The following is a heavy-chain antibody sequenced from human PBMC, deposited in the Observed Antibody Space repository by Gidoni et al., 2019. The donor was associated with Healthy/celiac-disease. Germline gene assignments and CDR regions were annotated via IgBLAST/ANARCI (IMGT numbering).Heavy chain of an antibody. J-gene: IGHJ6*02. Sequence: QVQLVESGGGVVPPGRSLRLSCAASGFTFSSYAMHWVRQAPGKGLEWVAVISYDGSNKSYADSVKGRFTISRDNSKNTLYLQMNSLRAEDTAVYYCVEGTIFGVAGPYYYYGMDVWGQGTTVTVSS. D-gene: IGHD3-3*01. CDR2: ISYDGSNK. V-gene: IGHV3-30-3*01. CDR1: GFTFSSYA. CDR3: VEGTIFGVAGPYYYYGMDV.